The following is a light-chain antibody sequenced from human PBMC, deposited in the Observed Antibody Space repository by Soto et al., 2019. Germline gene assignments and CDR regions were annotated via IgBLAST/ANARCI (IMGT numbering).Light chain of an antibody. Sequence: DILMTQSPLSLSVTPGQPASISCKSSQSLMHTDGKTHLYWYLQRPGQPPQLLIYELSNRFSGVPDRFSGSGSGTDLSLKISRVEAEDAGVYYCMQTLQNPLNFGGGTKVDI. CDR1: QSLMHTDGKTH. J-gene: IGKJ4*01. CDR3: MQTLQNPLN. CDR2: ELS. V-gene: IGKV2D-29*01.